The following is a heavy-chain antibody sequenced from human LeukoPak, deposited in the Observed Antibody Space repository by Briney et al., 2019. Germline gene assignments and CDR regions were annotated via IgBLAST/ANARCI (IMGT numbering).Heavy chain of an antibody. D-gene: IGHD3-3*01. CDR2: INHSGST. CDR1: GGSISTYY. V-gene: IGHV4-34*01. CDR3: ARGTTIFGVVIDY. Sequence: SETLSLTCTVSGGSISTYYWSWIRQPPGKGLEWIGEINHSGSTNYNPSLKSRVTISVDTSKNQFSLKLSSVTAADTAVYYCARGTTIFGVVIDYWGQGTLVTVSS. J-gene: IGHJ4*02.